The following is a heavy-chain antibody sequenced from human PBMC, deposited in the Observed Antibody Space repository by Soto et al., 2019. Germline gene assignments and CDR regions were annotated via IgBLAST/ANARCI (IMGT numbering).Heavy chain of an antibody. CDR3: ARVGSSGWYQDY. CDR1: GGSISGYY. CDR2: IFYSGVT. J-gene: IGHJ4*02. D-gene: IGHD6-19*01. Sequence: SETLSLTCTVSGGSISGYYWTWIRQPPGKGLEWIGYIFYSGVTNYNPSLKSRVTLSVDTSKNQFSLKLRSVTAADTAVYYCARVGSSGWYQDYWGRGTLVTVSS. V-gene: IGHV4-59*01.